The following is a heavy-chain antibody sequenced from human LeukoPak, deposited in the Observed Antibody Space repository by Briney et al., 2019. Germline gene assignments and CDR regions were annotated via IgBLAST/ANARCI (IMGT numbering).Heavy chain of an antibody. CDR3: TVSPNFVVVPAAMGPPYYMDV. J-gene: IGHJ6*03. V-gene: IGHV3-49*04. Sequence: QAGESLKISCTASGFTFGDYAMSWVRQAPGKGLEWVGFIRSKAYGGTTEYAASVKGRFTISRDDSKSIAYLQMNSLKTEDTAVYYCTVSPNFVVVPAAMGPPYYMDVWGKGTTVTVSS. CDR1: GFTFGDYA. D-gene: IGHD2-2*01. CDR2: IRSKAYGGTT.